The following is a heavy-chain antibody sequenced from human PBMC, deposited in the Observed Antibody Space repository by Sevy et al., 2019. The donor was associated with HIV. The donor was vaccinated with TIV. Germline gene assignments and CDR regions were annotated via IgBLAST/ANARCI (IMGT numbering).Heavy chain of an antibody. D-gene: IGHD1-26*01. V-gene: IGHV3-15*01. Sequence: GGSLRLSCAASGFTFSNAWMSWVRQAPGKGLEWVGRIKSKTDGGTTDYAAPVKGRFTISRDDSKNTLYLQMNSLKTEDTAVYYCTTDVTVLGGATMYNWFDPWGQGTLVTVSS. J-gene: IGHJ5*02. CDR1: GFTFSNAW. CDR2: IKSKTDGGTT. CDR3: TTDVTVLGGATMYNWFDP.